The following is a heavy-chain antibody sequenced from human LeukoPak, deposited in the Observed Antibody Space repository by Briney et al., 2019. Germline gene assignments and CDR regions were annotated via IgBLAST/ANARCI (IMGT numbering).Heavy chain of an antibody. J-gene: IGHJ4*02. CDR3: AVLRGQDAGY. CDR2: IYYSGST. Sequence: SETLSLTCTVSGGSLSSRSHYWGWIRQPPGKGLEWIGSIYYSGSTYYNPSLKSRVTISVDTSKNQFSLKLSSVTAADTAMYYCAVLRGQDAGYWGQGTLVTVSS. CDR1: GGSLSSRSHY. V-gene: IGHV4-39*01.